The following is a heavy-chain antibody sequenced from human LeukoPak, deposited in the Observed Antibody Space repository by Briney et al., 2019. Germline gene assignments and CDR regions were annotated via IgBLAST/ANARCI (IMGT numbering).Heavy chain of an antibody. D-gene: IGHD2-2*01. V-gene: IGHV1-8*01. CDR2: MNPNSGNT. J-gene: IGHJ6*02. Sequence: GASVKVSGKASGYTFTSYDINWVRQATGQGLKWMGWMNPNSGNTGYAQKFQGRVTMTRNTSISTAYMELSSLRSEDTAVYYCARWVVPHQDYYYGMDVWGQGTTVTVSS. CDR3: ARWVVPHQDYYYGMDV. CDR1: GYTFTSYD.